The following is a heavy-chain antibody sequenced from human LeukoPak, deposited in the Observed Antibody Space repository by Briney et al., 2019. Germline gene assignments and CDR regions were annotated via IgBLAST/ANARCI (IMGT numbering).Heavy chain of an antibody. Sequence: GGSLRLSCAASGFTVSSNYMSWVRQAPGKGLEWVSVIYSGGSTYYADSVKGRFTISRHNSKNTLYLQMNSLRAEDTAVYYCARATARYYYDSSGYYSSWGQGTLVTVSS. CDR3: ARATARYYYDSSGYYSS. CDR2: IYSGGST. V-gene: IGHV3-53*04. J-gene: IGHJ4*02. CDR1: GFTVSSNY. D-gene: IGHD3-22*01.